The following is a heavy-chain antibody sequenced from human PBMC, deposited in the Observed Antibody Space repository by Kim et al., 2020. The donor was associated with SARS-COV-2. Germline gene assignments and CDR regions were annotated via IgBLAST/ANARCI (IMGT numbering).Heavy chain of an antibody. V-gene: IGHV3-23*01. Sequence: GGSLRLSCAASGFTFSSYAMSWVRQAPGKGLEWVSAISGSGGSTYYADSVKGRFTISRDNSKNTLYLQMNSLRAEDTAVYYCAKDLPWCSTSCQDTYYYYGMDVWGQGTTVTVSS. J-gene: IGHJ6*02. D-gene: IGHD2-2*01. CDR2: ISGSGGST. CDR1: GFTFSSYA. CDR3: AKDLPWCSTSCQDTYYYYGMDV.